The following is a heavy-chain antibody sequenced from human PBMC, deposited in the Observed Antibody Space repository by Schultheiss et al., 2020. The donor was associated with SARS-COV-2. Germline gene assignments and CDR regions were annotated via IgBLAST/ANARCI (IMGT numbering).Heavy chain of an antibody. Sequence: GGSLRLSCAASGFTFSSYAMHWVRQAPGKGLEWVAIIWYDGSNKYYADSVKGRFTISRDNAKNSLYLQMSSLRAEDTAVYYCARGGTYGMDVWGQGTTVTVSS. V-gene: IGHV3-30*07. D-gene: IGHD3-16*01. CDR3: ARGGTYGMDV. CDR2: IWYDGSNK. J-gene: IGHJ6*02. CDR1: GFTFSSYA.